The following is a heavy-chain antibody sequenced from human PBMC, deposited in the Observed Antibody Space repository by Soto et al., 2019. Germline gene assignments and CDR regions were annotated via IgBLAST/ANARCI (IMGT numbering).Heavy chain of an antibody. D-gene: IGHD2-15*01. CDR1: GFSFSNAW. J-gene: IGHJ6*02. V-gene: IGHV3-15*07. CDR2: IKRKIDGEAT. CDR3: TTGSVEGV. Sequence: EVQLVESGGGLVKPGGSLRLSCAASGFSFSNAWMNWVRQAPGKGLEWVGRIKRKIDGEATDYAAPVKGRFTVSRDNSKSALYLHMNSLKGDDTAVYSCTTGSVEGVWGQGTTVTVSS.